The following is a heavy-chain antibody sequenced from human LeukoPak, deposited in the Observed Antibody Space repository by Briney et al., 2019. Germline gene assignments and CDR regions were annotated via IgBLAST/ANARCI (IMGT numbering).Heavy chain of an antibody. CDR2: IYTSGST. CDR3: ARDPGGSGPAS. Sequence: SETLCLTCTVSGGSISSLNYHWTWIRQPAGKGLELIGRIYTSGSTNYSPSFKSRVTISIDTSKNQFSLKLSSVTAADTAVYYCARDPGGSGPASWGPGTLVTVSS. V-gene: IGHV4-61*02. CDR1: GGSISSLNYH. D-gene: IGHD6-19*01. J-gene: IGHJ5*02.